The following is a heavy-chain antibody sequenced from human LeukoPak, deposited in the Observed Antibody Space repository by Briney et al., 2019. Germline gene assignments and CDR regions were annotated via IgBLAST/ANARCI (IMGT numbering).Heavy chain of an antibody. CDR2: IYYSGST. V-gene: IGHV4-39*01. J-gene: IGHJ2*01. CDR3: ARLRSTPGPTIRRFNWYFDL. D-gene: IGHD1-26*01. Sequence: PSETLSLTCTVSGGSISSSSYYWGWIRQPPGTGLEWIGSIYYSGSTYYNPSLKSRVTISVDTSKNQFSLKLSSVTAADTAVYYCARLRSTPGPTIRRFNWYFDLWGRGTLVTVSS. CDR1: GGSISSSSYY.